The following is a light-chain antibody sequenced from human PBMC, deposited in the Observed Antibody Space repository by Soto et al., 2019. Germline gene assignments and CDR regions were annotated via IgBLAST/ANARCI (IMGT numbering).Light chain of an antibody. CDR1: SSNIESNT. V-gene: IGLV1-44*01. CDR3: ATCDDSLYGPV. CDR2: SNN. J-gene: IGLJ3*02. Sequence: QSVLTQPPSASGTPGQRVTISCSGSSSNIESNTVNWYQHLPGTAPKLLIYSNNQRPSGVPDRFSGAKSDTSASLAISGLQSEDEADYYCATCDDSLYGPVFGGETKLTVL.